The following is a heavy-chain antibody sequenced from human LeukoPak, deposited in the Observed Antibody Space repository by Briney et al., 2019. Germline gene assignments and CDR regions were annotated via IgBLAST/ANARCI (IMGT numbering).Heavy chain of an antibody. D-gene: IGHD6-13*01. CDR1: GFTFSTYW. J-gene: IGHJ4*02. Sequence: PGGSLRLSCAASGFTFSTYWMSWVRQAPGKGLERVANIKQDGSEKYYIDSVKGRFTISRDNAKNSLYLQMNSLRAEDTAMYYCARDSAGNDYWGQGTLVTVSS. CDR2: IKQDGSEK. CDR3: ARDSAGNDY. V-gene: IGHV3-7*01.